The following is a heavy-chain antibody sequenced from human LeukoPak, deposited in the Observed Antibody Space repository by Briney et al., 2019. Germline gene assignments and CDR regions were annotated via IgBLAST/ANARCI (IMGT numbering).Heavy chain of an antibody. CDR2: IRSKPYGETA. D-gene: IGHD3-22*01. CDR1: GFRFGDYA. J-gene: IGHJ4*02. Sequence: KPGGSLRLSCSGSGFRFGDYAITWFRQTPGKGLESVGFIRSKPYGETADYAASVRGRFIISRDDSKSIAYLQMNSLKPEDTAVYYCTKFGAYYFDNSASESFDYWGQGTLVTVSS. V-gene: IGHV3-49*05. CDR3: TKFGAYYFDNSASESFDY.